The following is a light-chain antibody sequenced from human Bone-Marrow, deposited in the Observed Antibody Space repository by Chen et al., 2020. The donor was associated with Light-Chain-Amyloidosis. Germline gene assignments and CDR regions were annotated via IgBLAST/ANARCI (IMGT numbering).Light chain of an antibody. CDR3: SSYTITNTLV. CDR2: EVT. Sequence: QSALTQPASVSGSPGQSTTISRTGTRIDVGGDNPFSWYQQHPDKAPKLLIYEVTNRPSWVPDRFSGSKSDNTASRTISGLQTEDEADYFCSSYTITNTLVFGSGNRVTVL. J-gene: IGLJ1*01. CDR1: RIDVGGDNP. V-gene: IGLV2-14*01.